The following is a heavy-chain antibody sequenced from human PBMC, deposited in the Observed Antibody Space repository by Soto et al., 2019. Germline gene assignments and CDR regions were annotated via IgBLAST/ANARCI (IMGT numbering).Heavy chain of an antibody. D-gene: IGHD3-3*01. J-gene: IGHJ6*02. CDR1: GFTFSSYG. CDR2: IWYDGSNK. V-gene: IGHV3-33*01. CDR3: ARVDYDFGGYGMDV. Sequence: QVQLVESGGGVVQPGRSLSLSCPASGFTFSSYGMHWVRQAPGKGREWVAVIWYDGSNKYYADSVKGRFTISRDNSKNTLYLQMNSLRAEDTAVYYCARVDYDFGGYGMDVWGQGTTVTVSS.